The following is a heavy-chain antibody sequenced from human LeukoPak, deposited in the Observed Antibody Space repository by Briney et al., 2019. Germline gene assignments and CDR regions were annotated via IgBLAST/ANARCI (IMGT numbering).Heavy chain of an antibody. D-gene: IGHD6-13*01. Sequence: PGGSLRLSCAASGFTVSSSHMSWVRQAPGKGLEWVSIIYSGGSTSYADSVKGRFIISRDNSKNTLYLQMNRMRVEDTAVYYCARRSPIAGAGPRRLEDWGQGTLVTVSS. J-gene: IGHJ4*02. CDR2: IYSGGST. CDR3: ARRSPIAGAGPRRLED. CDR1: GFTVSSSH. V-gene: IGHV3-53*01.